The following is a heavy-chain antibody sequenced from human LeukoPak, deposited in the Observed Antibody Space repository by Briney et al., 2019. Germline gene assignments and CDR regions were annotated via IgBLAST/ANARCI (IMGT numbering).Heavy chain of an antibody. J-gene: IGHJ4*02. V-gene: IGHV1-2*02. CDR2: INPNSGGT. D-gene: IGHD6-19*01. CDR1: GYTFTGYY. Sequence: ASVKVSCKASGYTFTGYYMHWVRQAPGQGLEWMGWINPNSGGTNYAQKFRGRVTMTRDTSITTAYMELSRLRSDDTAIYYCARDVGYSSAEYWGQGTLVTVSS. CDR3: ARDVGYSSAEY.